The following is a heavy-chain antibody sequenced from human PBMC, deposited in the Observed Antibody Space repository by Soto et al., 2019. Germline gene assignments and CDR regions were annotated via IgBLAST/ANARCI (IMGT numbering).Heavy chain of an antibody. CDR2: INSAGSST. CDR1: GFTFSSYW. CDR3: VRTSLVVAAATREAY. D-gene: IGHD2-15*01. J-gene: IGHJ4*02. V-gene: IGHV3-74*01. Sequence: EVQLVESGGGLVQPGGSLRLSCAASGFTFSSYWMHWVRQAPGKGLVWVSRINSAGSSTSYADSVKGRFTISRDNAKNTLYLQMNSLRAEDTAVYYCVRTSLVVAAATREAYWGQGTLVTVSS.